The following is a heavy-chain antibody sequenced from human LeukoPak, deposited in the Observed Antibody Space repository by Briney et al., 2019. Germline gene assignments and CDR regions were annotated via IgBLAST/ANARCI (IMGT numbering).Heavy chain of an antibody. CDR2: ISGSGGST. CDR1: GFTFSSYA. CDR3: ANGPGITIFYYYYGMDV. J-gene: IGHJ6*02. D-gene: IGHD3-9*01. Sequence: PGGSLRLSCAASGFTFSSYAMSWVRQAPGKGLEWVSAISGSGGSTYYADSVKGRFTISRDNSKNTLYLQMNSLRAEDTAVYYCANGPGITIFYYYYGMDVWGQGTTVTVSS. V-gene: IGHV3-23*01.